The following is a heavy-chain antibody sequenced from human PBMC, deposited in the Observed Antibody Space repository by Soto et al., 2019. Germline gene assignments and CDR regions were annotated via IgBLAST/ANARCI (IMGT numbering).Heavy chain of an antibody. CDR2: INPSGGST. D-gene: IGHD3-10*01. CDR3: ARDEMAITMVRVVIITPVLLAPDY. Sequence: ASVKVSCKASGYTFTSYYMHWVRQAPGQGLEWMGIINPSGGSTSYAQKFQGRVTMTRDTSTSTVYMELSSLRSEDTAVYYCARDEMAITMVRVVIITPVLLAPDYWGQGTLVTVSS. CDR1: GYTFTSYY. J-gene: IGHJ4*02. V-gene: IGHV1-46*03.